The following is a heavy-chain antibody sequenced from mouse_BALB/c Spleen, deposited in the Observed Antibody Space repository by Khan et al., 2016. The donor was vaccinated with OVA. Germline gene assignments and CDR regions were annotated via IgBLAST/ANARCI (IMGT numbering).Heavy chain of an antibody. CDR1: GFNIKDYY. Sequence: VQLQQSGAELVRPGALVKLSCRGSGFNIKDYYMQWVKQRPEQGLEWIGWLDPETGNSIYDPKFQGKAIITADKSSNTAYLQLRRLQSEDHAVSCYTRTPLVCIGSWGHGTPLTVS. D-gene: IGHD1-3*01. V-gene: IGHV14-1*02. CDR2: LDPETGNS. J-gene: IGHJ2*01. CDR3: TRTPLVCIGS.